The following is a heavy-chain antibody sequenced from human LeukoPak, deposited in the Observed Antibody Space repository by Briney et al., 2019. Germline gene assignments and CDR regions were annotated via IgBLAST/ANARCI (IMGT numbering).Heavy chain of an antibody. V-gene: IGHV4-59*12. Sequence: SETLSLTCTVSGGSISSYYWSWIRQPPGKGLEWIGYIHYSGSTNYNPSLKSRVTMSVDTSKNQFSLKLSSVTAADTAVYYCARDLSYYYYYMDVWGKGTTVTISS. CDR2: IHYSGST. J-gene: IGHJ6*03. CDR1: GGSISSYY. CDR3: ARDLSYYYYYMDV. D-gene: IGHD3-16*02.